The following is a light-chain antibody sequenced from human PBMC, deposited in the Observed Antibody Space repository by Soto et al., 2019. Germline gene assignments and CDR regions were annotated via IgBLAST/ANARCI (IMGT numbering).Light chain of an antibody. CDR1: QSVSSIY. Sequence: EIVLTQSPGTLSLSPGERATLSCRASQSVSSIYLAWYQQKPGQAPSLLIYATSSRATGIPDRFSGSGSGTDFTLTISSLEPEDFAVYYCQQRNNWPPSITFGPGTRLEIK. CDR3: QQRNNWPPSIT. CDR2: ATS. V-gene: IGKV3D-20*02. J-gene: IGKJ5*01.